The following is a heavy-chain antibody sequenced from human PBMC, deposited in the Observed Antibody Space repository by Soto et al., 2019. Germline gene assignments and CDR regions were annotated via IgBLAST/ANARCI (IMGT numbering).Heavy chain of an antibody. J-gene: IGHJ4*02. CDR1: GFTFGDYA. V-gene: IGHV3-49*03. CDR3: TRVGDTIFGVVIPYYFDY. CDR2: IRSKAYGGTT. D-gene: IGHD3-3*01. Sequence: GGSLRLSCTASGFTFGDYAMSWFRQAPGKGLEWVGFIRSKAYGGTTEYAASVKGRFTISRDDSKSIAYLQMNSLKTEDTAVYYCTRVGDTIFGVVIPYYFDYWGQGTLVTVSS.